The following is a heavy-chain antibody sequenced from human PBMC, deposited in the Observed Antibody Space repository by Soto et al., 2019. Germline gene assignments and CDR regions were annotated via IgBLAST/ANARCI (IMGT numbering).Heavy chain of an antibody. J-gene: IGHJ3*02. CDR3: TTEEDYDYIWGSYRWYAFDI. V-gene: IGHV3-15*01. D-gene: IGHD3-16*02. Sequence: EVQLVESGGGLVKPGGSLRLSCAASGFTFSNAWMSWVRQAPGKGLEWVGRIKSKTDGGTTDYAAPVKGRFTISRDDSKNTLYLHMNSLKTEDTAVYYCTTEEDYDYIWGSYRWYAFDIWGQGTMVTVSS. CDR1: GFTFSNAW. CDR2: IKSKTDGGTT.